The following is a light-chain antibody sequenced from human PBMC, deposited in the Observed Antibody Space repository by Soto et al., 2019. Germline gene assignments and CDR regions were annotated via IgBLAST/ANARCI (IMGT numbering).Light chain of an antibody. CDR2: SAS. CDR1: QGISNW. V-gene: IGKV1-12*01. Sequence: DIQMTQSPSSVSASVGDRVTITCRANQGISNWLGWYQQKPGQPPMLLIYSASSLQSGVSSRFSGSGSGTEFSLTISSLQPEDFATYYCQKANSFPLTFGGGTKVEIK. J-gene: IGKJ4*01. CDR3: QKANSFPLT.